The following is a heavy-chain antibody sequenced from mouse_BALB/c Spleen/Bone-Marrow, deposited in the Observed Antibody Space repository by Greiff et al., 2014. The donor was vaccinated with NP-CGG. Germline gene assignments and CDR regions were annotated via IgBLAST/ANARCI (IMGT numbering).Heavy chain of an antibody. CDR1: GYTFTSYT. J-gene: IGHJ3*01. D-gene: IGHD2-10*02. Sequence: VQLQQSGAELARPGASVKMSCTASGYTFTSYTMHWVKQRPGQGLEWIGYINPSSGYTNYNQKFEDKATLTADKSSSTAYMQLSSMTSEDSAVYYCAREGYGNYAYWGQGTLVTVSA. CDR3: AREGYGNYAY. V-gene: IGHV1-4*01. CDR2: INPSSGYT.